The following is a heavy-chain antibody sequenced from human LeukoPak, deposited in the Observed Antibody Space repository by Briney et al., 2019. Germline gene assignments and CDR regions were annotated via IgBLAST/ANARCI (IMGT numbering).Heavy chain of an antibody. Sequence: ASVKVSCKAPGGTFSSYAISWVRQAPGQGLEWMGGIIPIFGTANYAQKFQGRVTITADKSTSTAYMELSSLRSEDTAVYYCARSRTFGVVISPFDYWGQGTLVTVSS. J-gene: IGHJ4*02. V-gene: IGHV1-69*06. CDR1: GGTFSSYA. D-gene: IGHD3-3*01. CDR3: ARSRTFGVVISPFDY. CDR2: IIPIFGTA.